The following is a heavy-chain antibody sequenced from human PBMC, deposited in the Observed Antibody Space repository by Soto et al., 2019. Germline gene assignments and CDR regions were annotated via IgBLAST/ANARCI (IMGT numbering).Heavy chain of an antibody. CDR1: GFTVSSNY. CDR2: IYSGGST. Sequence: EVQLVESGGGLIQPGGSLRLSCAASGFTVSSNYMSWVRQAPGKGLEWVAGIYSGGSTYYADSVKGGFTISRDNSKNTLYLQMNSLRAEDTAVYYCARDVPGSEWWPDCLYGMDVWGPGTTVTLSS. V-gene: IGHV3-53*01. D-gene: IGHD2-15*01. J-gene: IGHJ6*02. CDR3: ARDVPGSEWWPDCLYGMDV.